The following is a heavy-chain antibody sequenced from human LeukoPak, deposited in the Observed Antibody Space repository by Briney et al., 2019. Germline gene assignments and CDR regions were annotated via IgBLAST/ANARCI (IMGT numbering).Heavy chain of an antibody. Sequence: SETLSLTCTVSGGSISTYYWSWIRQPPGKGLEWIGYIYYSGSTNYNPSLKTRVTISVDTSKNQFSLKLSSVTAADTAVYYCARDGSYGAFDIWGQGTMVTVSS. CDR2: IYYSGST. CDR3: ARDGSYGAFDI. J-gene: IGHJ3*02. V-gene: IGHV4-59*01. D-gene: IGHD1-26*01. CDR1: GGSISTYY.